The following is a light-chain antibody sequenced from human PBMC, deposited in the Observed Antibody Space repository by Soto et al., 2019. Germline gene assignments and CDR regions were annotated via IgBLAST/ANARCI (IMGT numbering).Light chain of an antibody. CDR2: DAS. CDR3: QQYNSYPWT. J-gene: IGKJ1*01. Sequence: DIQMTQSPSTLSASVGDRVTITCRASQSISSWLAWYQQKPGKAPKLLIEDASSLESGVPSRFSGSGSGTEFTLTISSLQPDDFATYYCQQYNSYPWTFGQGTKVDIK. CDR1: QSISSW. V-gene: IGKV1-5*01.